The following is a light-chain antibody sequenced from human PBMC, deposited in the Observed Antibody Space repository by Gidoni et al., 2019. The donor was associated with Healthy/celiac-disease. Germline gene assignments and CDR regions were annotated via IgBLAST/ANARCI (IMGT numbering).Light chain of an antibody. J-gene: IGKJ3*01. V-gene: IGKV3-15*01. Sequence: EIVMTQSPATLSVSPAERVTLPCRASQSVSSNLAWYQQKPGQAPRLLIYGASTRAPGIPARFSGSGSGTEFTLTISSLQSEDFAVYYCQQYNNWPLTFGPGTKVDIK. CDR1: QSVSSN. CDR2: GAS. CDR3: QQYNNWPLT.